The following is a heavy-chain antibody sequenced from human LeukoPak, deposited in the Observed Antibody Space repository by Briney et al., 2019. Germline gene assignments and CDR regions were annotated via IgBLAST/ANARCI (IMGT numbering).Heavy chain of an antibody. Sequence: SETLSLTCAVYGGSFSGYYWSWIRQPPGKGLEWIGEINHSGSTNYNPSLKSRVTISVDTSKNQFSLKLSSVTAADTAVYYCARGHYYDSSGYRIDAFDIWGQGTMVTVSS. V-gene: IGHV4-34*01. J-gene: IGHJ3*02. CDR3: ARGHYYDSSGYRIDAFDI. CDR1: GGSFSGYY. D-gene: IGHD3-22*01. CDR2: INHSGST.